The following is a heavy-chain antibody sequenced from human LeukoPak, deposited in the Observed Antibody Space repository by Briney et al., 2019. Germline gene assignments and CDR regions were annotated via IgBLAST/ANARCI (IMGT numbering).Heavy chain of an antibody. D-gene: IGHD5-18*01. CDR3: ARDGLWGYSYGYQFDY. J-gene: IGHJ4*02. V-gene: IGHV5-51*01. CDR2: IYPGDSDT. CDR1: GYSFTSYW. Sequence: GESLKISCKGSGYSFTSYWIGWVRQMPGKGLEWMGIIYPGDSDTRYSPSFQGQVTISADKSISTAYLQWSSLKASDTAMYYCARDGLWGYSYGYQFDYWGQGTLVTVSS.